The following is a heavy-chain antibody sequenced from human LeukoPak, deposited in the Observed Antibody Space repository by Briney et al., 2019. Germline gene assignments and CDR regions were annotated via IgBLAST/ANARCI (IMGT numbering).Heavy chain of an antibody. CDR3: ARELSGTTSYYFDY. Sequence: GGSLRLSCAASGFTFSSYSMNWVRLAPGKGLEWVSYISTSGNTRYYADSVKGRFTISRDNAKNSLYLQMNSLRVEDTAVYYCARELSGTTSYYFDYWGQGTLVTVSS. V-gene: IGHV3-48*04. J-gene: IGHJ4*02. CDR1: GFTFSSYS. D-gene: IGHD1-7*01. CDR2: ISTSGNTR.